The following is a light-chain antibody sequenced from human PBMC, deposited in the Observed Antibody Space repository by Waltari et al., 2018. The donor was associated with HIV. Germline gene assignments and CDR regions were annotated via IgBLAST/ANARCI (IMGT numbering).Light chain of an antibody. V-gene: IGLV1-47*01. Sequence: QSVVTQPPSASGTPGQRVTISCSGTNSNIGNNHVYWYQQVPGTAPKLLIYKNKQRPSGVPDRVSGSKSGTSAALAISGLRSEDEADYYCATWDGSLRGRVFGGGTKVTVL. CDR3: ATWDGSLRGRV. CDR1: NSNIGNNH. CDR2: KNK. J-gene: IGLJ3*02.